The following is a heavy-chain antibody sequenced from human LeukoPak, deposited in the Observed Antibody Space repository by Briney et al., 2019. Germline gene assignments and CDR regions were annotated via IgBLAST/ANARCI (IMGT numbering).Heavy chain of an antibody. D-gene: IGHD4-23*01. CDR1: GDSISSSNW. V-gene: IGHV4-4*02. J-gene: IGHJ4*02. CDR2: IYPSGST. CDR3: ARNGGNSDVDY. Sequence: SGTLSLTCAVSGDSISSSNWWTWVRQPPGKGLEWIGEIYPSGSTNYNPSLKSRVTISVDKSKNQFSLKLSSVTAADSAVYYCARNGGNSDVDYWGQGTLVTVYS.